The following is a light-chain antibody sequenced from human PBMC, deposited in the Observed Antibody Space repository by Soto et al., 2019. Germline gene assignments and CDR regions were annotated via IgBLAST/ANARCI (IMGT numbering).Light chain of an antibody. V-gene: IGLV1-40*01. J-gene: IGLJ1*01. CDR2: GNS. Sequence: QSVLTQPPSVSGAPGQRVTTSCTGSSSNIGAGYDVHWYQQLPGTAPKLLIYGNSNRPSGVPDRFSGSKSGTSASLAITELQAEDEADYYCQYSESSLNVFGTGTKVTVL. CDR1: SSNIGAGYD. CDR3: QYSESSLNV.